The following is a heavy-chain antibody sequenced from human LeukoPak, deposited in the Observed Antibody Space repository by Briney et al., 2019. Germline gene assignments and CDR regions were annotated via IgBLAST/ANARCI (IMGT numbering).Heavy chain of an antibody. CDR2: IIPIFGTA. Sequence: ASVKVSCKAFGGTFSSYAISWVRQAPGQGLEWMGGIIPIFGTANYAQKFQGRVTITADESTSTAYMELSSLRSEDTAVYYCAVQDSAAAGAVWGQGTLVTVSS. CDR3: AVQDSAAAGAV. V-gene: IGHV1-69*13. D-gene: IGHD6-13*01. CDR1: GGTFSSYA. J-gene: IGHJ4*02.